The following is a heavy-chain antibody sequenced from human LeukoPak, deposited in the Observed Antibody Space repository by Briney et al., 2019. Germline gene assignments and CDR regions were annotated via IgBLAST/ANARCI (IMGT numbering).Heavy chain of an antibody. Sequence: PGGSLRLSCAASGFTLSSYAMHWVRQAPGKGLEWVAVISYDGSNKYYADSVKGRFTISRDNSKNTLYLQMNSLRAEDTAVYYCAREDYYDSSGAFWALDPWGQGTLVTVSS. D-gene: IGHD3-22*01. CDR2: ISYDGSNK. V-gene: IGHV3-30*04. CDR3: AREDYYDSSGAFWALDP. J-gene: IGHJ5*02. CDR1: GFTLSSYA.